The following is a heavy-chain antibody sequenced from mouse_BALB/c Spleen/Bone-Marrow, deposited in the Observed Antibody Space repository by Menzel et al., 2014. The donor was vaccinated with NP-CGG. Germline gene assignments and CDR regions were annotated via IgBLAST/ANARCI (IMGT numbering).Heavy chain of an antibody. J-gene: IGHJ4*01. CDR2: ISDGGSYT. D-gene: IGHD1-1*01. V-gene: IGHV5-4*02. Sequence: EVQGVESGGGLVKPGGSLKLSCAASGFTFSDYYMYWVRQTPEKRLEWVATISDGGSYTYYPDSVKGRFTISRDNAKNSLYVQMSSLKSEDTAMYYCARYGSSPYAMDYWGQGTSVTVSS. CDR1: GFTFSDYY. CDR3: ARYGSSPYAMDY.